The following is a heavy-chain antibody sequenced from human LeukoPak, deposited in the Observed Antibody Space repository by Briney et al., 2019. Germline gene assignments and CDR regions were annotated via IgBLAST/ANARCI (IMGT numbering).Heavy chain of an antibody. J-gene: IGHJ4*02. CDR2: IIPILGIA. D-gene: IGHD3-3*01. V-gene: IGHV1-69*04. CDR3: ASLLDFWSGYPFDY. CDR1: GGTFSSYA. Sequence: SVEVSCKASGGTFSSYAISWVRQAPGQGLEWMGRIIPILGIANYAQKFQGRVTITADKSTSTAYMELSSLRSEDTAVYYCASLLDFWSGYPFDYWGQGTLVTVSS.